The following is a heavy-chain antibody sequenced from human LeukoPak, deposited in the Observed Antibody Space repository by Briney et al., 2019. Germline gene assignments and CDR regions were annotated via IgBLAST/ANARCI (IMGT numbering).Heavy chain of an antibody. CDR3: ARYRYSSGWYIYFDY. D-gene: IGHD6-19*01. J-gene: IGHJ4*02. CDR2: INPNSGGT. CDR1: GYTFTDYY. V-gene: IGHV1-2*02. Sequence: ASVKVSCKASGYTFTDYYMHWVRQAPGQGLEWMGWINPNSGGTNYAQKFQGRVTMTRDTSINTAYMELSRLRSDDTAVYYCARYRYSSGWYIYFDYWGQGTLVTVSS.